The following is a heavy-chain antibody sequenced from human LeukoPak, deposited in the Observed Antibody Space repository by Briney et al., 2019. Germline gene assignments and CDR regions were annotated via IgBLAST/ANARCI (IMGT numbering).Heavy chain of an antibody. D-gene: IGHD3-16*02. J-gene: IGHJ4*01. CDR1: GFTFSSYA. CDR3: AKAEGVVVTAPYH. V-gene: IGHV3-30-3*01. CDR2: ISYDGSNK. Sequence: GGSLRLSCAASGFTFSSYAMHWVRQAPGKGLEWVAVISYDGSNKYYADSVKGRFTISRDNSKNTLYLQMNSLRAEDTAVYYCAKAEGVVVTAPYHWGQGTPVTVSS.